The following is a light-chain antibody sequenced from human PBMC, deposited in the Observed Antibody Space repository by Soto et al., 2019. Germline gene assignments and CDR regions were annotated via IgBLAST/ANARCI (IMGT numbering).Light chain of an antibody. CDR1: SSDVGGYNY. CDR3: SSYAGSQRV. V-gene: IGLV2-8*01. J-gene: IGLJ2*01. CDR2: ELS. Sequence: QSALTQPPSASGSPGQSVTISCTGTSSDVGGYNYVSWYQQHPGKAPKLMIYELSKRPSGVPDRFSGSKSGNTASLTVSGLQAEDEADYYCSSYAGSQRVFGGGTKVTVL.